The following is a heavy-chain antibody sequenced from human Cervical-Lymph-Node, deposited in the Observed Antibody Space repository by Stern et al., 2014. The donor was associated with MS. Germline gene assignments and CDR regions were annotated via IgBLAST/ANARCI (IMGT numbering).Heavy chain of an antibody. V-gene: IGHV5-51*01. D-gene: IGHD4-17*01. J-gene: IGHJ4*02. CDR1: GYSFTANW. CDR2: IYPGDSDP. CDR3: ARDYGDYAFDY. Sequence: EVQLVESGAEVKKPGESLKISCKGSGYSFTANWIAWVRQMPGQGLEWMWIIYPGDSDPRYSPSFQGKVTIAADKSISTAYLQWSSLKASDTAMYYCARDYGDYAFDYWGQGTLVTVSS.